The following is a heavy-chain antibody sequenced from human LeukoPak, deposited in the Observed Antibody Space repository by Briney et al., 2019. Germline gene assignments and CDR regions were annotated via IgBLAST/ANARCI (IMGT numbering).Heavy chain of an antibody. D-gene: IGHD3-3*01. CDR1: GYTFTSCY. CDR2: INPSGGST. J-gene: IGHJ4*02. Sequence: ASVKVSCKASGYTFTSCYMHWVRQAPGQGLEWMGIINPSGGSTSYAQKFQGRVTMTRDTSTSTVYMELSSLRSEDTAVYYCARADVLRFLEWFHGNFDYWGQGTLVTVSS. CDR3: ARADVLRFLEWFHGNFDY. V-gene: IGHV1-46*01.